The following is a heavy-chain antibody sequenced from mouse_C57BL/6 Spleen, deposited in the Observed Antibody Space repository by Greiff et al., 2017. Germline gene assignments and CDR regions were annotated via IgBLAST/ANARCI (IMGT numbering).Heavy chain of an antibody. CDR1: GYTFTDHT. CDR2: IYPRDGST. V-gene: IGHV1-78*01. D-gene: IGHD1-1*01. CDR3: ARGYYYGTLYFDY. J-gene: IGHJ2*01. Sequence: VQGVESDAELVKPGASVKISCKVSGYTFTDHTIHWMKQRPEQGLEWIGYIYPRDGSTKYNEKFKGKATLTADKSSSTAYMQLNSLTSEDSAVYFCARGYYYGTLYFDYWGQGTTLTVSS.